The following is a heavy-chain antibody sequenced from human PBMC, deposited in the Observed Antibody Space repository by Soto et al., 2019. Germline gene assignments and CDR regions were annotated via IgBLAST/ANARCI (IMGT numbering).Heavy chain of an antibody. CDR1: GYTSTSYY. J-gene: IGHJ5*02. Sequence: ASVKVSCKASGYTSTSYYMHWVRQAPGQGLEWMGIIIPIFGTANYAQKFQGRVTITADESTSTAYMELSSLRSEDTAVYYCARRYRRETYNWFDPWGQGTLVTVSS. CDR3: ARRYRRETYNWFDP. CDR2: IIPIFGTA. D-gene: IGHD3-16*02. V-gene: IGHV1-69*13.